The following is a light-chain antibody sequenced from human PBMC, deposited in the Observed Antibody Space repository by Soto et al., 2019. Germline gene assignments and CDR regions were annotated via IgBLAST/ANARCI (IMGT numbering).Light chain of an antibody. CDR1: QSVRND. V-gene: IGKV3-11*01. CDR3: QQRTNWPPT. CDR2: SAS. Sequence: EIVLTQSPATLSLSPGERATLSCRASQSVRNDLVWYHQKPGQAPMVLIYSASNRATGIPARFSGSGSGTDFNLTISSLEPEDFAVYYCQQRTNWPPTFGGGTKVEMK. J-gene: IGKJ4*01.